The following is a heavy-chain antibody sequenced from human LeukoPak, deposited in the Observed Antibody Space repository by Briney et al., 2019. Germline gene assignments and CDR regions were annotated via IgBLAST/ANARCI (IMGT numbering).Heavy chain of an antibody. Sequence: GGSLRLSCAASGFTFSSYAMSWVRQAPGKWLEWLSAISGSGGSTYYADSVKGRFTISRDNSKNTLYLQMNSLRAEDTAVYYCAKDPPSVVVAATPDYWGQGTLVTVSS. CDR3: AKDPPSVVVAATPDY. CDR2: ISGSGGST. D-gene: IGHD2-15*01. J-gene: IGHJ4*02. CDR1: GFTFSSYA. V-gene: IGHV3-23*01.